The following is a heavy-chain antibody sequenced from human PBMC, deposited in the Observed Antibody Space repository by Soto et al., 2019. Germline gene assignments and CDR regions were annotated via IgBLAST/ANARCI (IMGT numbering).Heavy chain of an antibody. Sequence: GSLRLSCAASGFTVSSNYMSWVRQAPGKGLEWVSVIYSGGSTYYADSVKGRFTISRDNSKNTLYLQMNSLRAEDTAVYYCARDWSYYYGSGSYGDYYYYMDVWGKGTTVTVSS. V-gene: IGHV3-66*01. CDR1: GFTVSSNY. D-gene: IGHD3-10*01. J-gene: IGHJ6*03. CDR2: IYSGGST. CDR3: ARDWSYYYGSGSYGDYYYYMDV.